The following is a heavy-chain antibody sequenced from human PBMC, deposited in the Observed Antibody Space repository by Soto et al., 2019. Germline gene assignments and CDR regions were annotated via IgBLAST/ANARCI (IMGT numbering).Heavy chain of an antibody. V-gene: IGHV3-9*01. CDR2: ITWNSLSL. CDR3: AAPAPHGWLVS. Sequence: EVQLVESGGGLVQPGRSLRLSCAASGFTFDDYAMHWVRQTPGKGLEWVSGITWNSLSLAYADSVKGRFTISRDNAKNSLYLQMNSLRAEDTAFYYCAAPAPHGWLVSWGQGTLVTVSS. J-gene: IGHJ5*02. CDR1: GFTFDDYA. D-gene: IGHD6-19*01.